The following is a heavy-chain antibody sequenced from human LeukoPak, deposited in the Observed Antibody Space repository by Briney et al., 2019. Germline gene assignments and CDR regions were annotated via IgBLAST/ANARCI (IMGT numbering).Heavy chain of an antibody. D-gene: IGHD2-21*01. CDR3: ARISDSLIDY. CDR1: GGSISSSSYY. V-gene: IGHV4-39*07. CDR2: IYYNGST. Sequence: SETLSLTCTVSGGSISSSSYYWGWIRQPPGKGLEWIGSIYYNGSTYYNPSLKSRVTISVDTSKNQFSLKLSSVTAADTAVYYCARISDSLIDYWGQGTLVTVPS. J-gene: IGHJ4*02.